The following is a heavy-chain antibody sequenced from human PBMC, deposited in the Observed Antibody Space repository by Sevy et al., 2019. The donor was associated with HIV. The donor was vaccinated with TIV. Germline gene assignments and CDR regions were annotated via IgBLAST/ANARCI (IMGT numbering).Heavy chain of an antibody. CDR2: ISPHKGDT. Sequence: ASVKVSCKVSGYTFSTYRIMWVRQARGQGLEWMGWISPHKGDTNYAQKFQGRVTMIKDTSTTTAHMELGSLRSDDTAVYYCARAYCSGGSCYSLAYWGQGTQVTVSS. CDR3: ARAYCSGGSCYSLAY. J-gene: IGHJ4*02. V-gene: IGHV1-18*01. CDR1: GYTFSTYR. D-gene: IGHD2-15*01.